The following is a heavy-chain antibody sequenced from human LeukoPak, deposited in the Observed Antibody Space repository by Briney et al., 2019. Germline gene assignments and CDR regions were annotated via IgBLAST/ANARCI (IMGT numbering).Heavy chain of an antibody. CDR2: IKQDGSEK. CDR3: ARDLMTTVTTGEDRSPIQHYYYYMDV. CDR1: GFTFSSYW. D-gene: IGHD4-11*01. Sequence: GGSPRLSCAASGFTFSSYWMSWVRQAPGKGLEWVANIKQDGSEKYYVDSVKGRFTISRDNAKNSLYLQMNSLRDEDTAVYYCARDLMTTVTTGEDRSPIQHYYYYMDVWGKGTTVTVSS. V-gene: IGHV3-7*01. J-gene: IGHJ6*03.